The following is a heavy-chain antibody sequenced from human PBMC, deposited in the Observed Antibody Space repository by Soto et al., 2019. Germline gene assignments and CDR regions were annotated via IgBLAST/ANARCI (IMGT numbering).Heavy chain of an antibody. J-gene: IGHJ4*02. CDR3: ARDGGYCSGGSRYSFDY. CDR2: IIPIFGPA. V-gene: IGHV1-69*13. CDR1: GGTFNSYA. D-gene: IGHD2-15*01. Sequence: SVKVSCKASGGTFNSYAFSWVRQAPGQGLEWMGGIIPIFGPAKYAQKFQGRVTITADQSTGTGYMELRSLRAEDTAVYYCARDGGYCSGGSRYSFDYWGQGTLVTVSS.